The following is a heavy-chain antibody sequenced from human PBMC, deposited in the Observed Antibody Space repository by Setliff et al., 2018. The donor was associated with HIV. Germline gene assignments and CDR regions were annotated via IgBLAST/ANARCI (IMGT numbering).Heavy chain of an antibody. CDR1: GFSLSTRGVG. CDR2: VYWDNDK. CDR3: ARSWYYSDYKYFFDY. Sequence: VSGPTLVNPTQTLTLTCTFSGFSLSTRGVGVGWIRQPPGKALEWLTLVYWDNDKRYSPSLRSRLTITKDTSTNQVVLTMTNMDPVDTATYYCARSWYYSDYKYFFDYWGQGTLVTVSS. D-gene: IGHD3-22*01. V-gene: IGHV2-5*02. J-gene: IGHJ4*02.